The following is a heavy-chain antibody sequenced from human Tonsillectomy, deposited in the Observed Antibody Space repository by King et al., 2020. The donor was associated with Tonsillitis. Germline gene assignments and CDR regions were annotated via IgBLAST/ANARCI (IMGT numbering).Heavy chain of an antibody. CDR2: IWADGNTK. J-gene: IGHJ4*02. V-gene: IGHV3-33*08. Sequence: VQLVESGGGVVQPGRSLTLSCAASGFTFSNYGMHWVRQAPGKGLEWVAVIWADGNTKKYAESVKGRFAISKDNSENTLYLQMNSLRAEDTAVYYCASDRGGSPFDYWGQGTLVTVSS. D-gene: IGHD2-15*01. CDR3: ASDRGGSPFDY. CDR1: GFTFSNYG.